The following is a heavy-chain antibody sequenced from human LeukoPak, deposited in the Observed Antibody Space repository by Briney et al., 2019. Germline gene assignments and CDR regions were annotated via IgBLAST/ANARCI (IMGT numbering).Heavy chain of an antibody. V-gene: IGHV3-48*04. Sequence: QPGGSLRLSYAASGFTFSSYSMNWVRQAPGKGLEWVSYISSSSSTIYYADSVKGRFTISRDNAKNSLYLQMNSLRAEDTAVYYCARDRRDIVVVPDVWGQGTTVTVSS. CDR2: ISSSSSTI. CDR1: GFTFSSYS. J-gene: IGHJ6*02. CDR3: ARDRRDIVVVPDV. D-gene: IGHD2-2*01.